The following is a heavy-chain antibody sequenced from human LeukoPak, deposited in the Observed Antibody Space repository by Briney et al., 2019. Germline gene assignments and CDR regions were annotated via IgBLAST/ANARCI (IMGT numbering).Heavy chain of an antibody. CDR3: ARGVGFDP. CDR2: INHSGST. J-gene: IGHJ5*02. Sequence: SWIRQPPXXGLEWIGEINHSGSTNYNPSLKSRVTISVDTSKNHFSLKLSSVTAADTAVYYCARGVGFDPWGQGTLVTVST. V-gene: IGHV4-34*01.